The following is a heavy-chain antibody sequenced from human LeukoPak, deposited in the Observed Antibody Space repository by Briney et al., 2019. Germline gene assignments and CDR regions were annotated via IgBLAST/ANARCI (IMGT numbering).Heavy chain of an antibody. CDR3: ARDGDGSGSGYGMDV. CDR2: ISSSSSYI. V-gene: IGHV3-21*01. D-gene: IGHD6-19*01. CDR1: GFTFSSYS. J-gene: IGHJ6*02. Sequence: GGSLRLSCAASGFTFSSYSMNWAHQAPGKGLEWVSSISSSSSYIYYADSVKGRFTISRDNAKNSLYLQMNSLRAEDTAVYYCARDGDGSGSGYGMDVWGQGTTVTVSS.